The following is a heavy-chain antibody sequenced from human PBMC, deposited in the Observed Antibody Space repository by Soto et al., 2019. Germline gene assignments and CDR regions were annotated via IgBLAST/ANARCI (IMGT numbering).Heavy chain of an antibody. CDR3: ARDSGRMCYDSWSGYDYGMDV. J-gene: IGHJ6*02. Sequence: SETLSLTCTVSGGSISSYYWSWIRQPPGKGLEWIGYIYYSGSTKYNPSLKSRVTISVDTSKNQFSLKVSSVTAADTAVYYCARDSGRMCYDSWSGYDYGMDVWGQGTTVTVSS. V-gene: IGHV4-59*01. CDR1: GGSISSYY. D-gene: IGHD3-3*01. CDR2: IYYSGST.